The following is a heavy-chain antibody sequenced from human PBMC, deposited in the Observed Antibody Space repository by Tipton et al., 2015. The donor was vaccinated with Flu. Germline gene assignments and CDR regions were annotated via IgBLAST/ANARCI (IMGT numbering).Heavy chain of an antibody. J-gene: IGHJ4*02. CDR3: AREPPHSFYFDY. Sequence: QLVQSGAEVKRPGASVKISCKASGYTFSSYHMHWVRQAPGQGLEWMAIIWSSGGSTKYARKFQGRVTMTRDTSTSTVYMEVSGLRSEDTAVYFCAREPPHSFYFDYWGQGTLVTVSS. V-gene: IGHV1-46*01. CDR1: GYTFSSYH. CDR2: IWSSGGST.